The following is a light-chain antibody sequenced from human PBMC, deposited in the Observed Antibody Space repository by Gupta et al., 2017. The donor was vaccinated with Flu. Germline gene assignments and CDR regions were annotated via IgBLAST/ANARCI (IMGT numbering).Light chain of an antibody. CDR3: QVWDRSSDHRV. J-gene: IGLJ1*01. CDR2: ENS. V-gene: IGLV3-21*02. CDR1: NVGSKS. Sequence: TASITCGGNNVGSKSVPWYQHTPGQAPVLLFYENSDRPSGIPERFSGSNSGNTATLTISRVEDGDEADYYCQVWDRSSDHRVFGRGTKLTVL.